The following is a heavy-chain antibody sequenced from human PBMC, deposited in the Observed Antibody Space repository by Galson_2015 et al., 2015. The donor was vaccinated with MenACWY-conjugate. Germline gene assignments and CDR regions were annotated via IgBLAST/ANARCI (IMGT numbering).Heavy chain of an antibody. J-gene: IGHJ4*02. D-gene: IGHD2-2*02. CDR2: IYYSGTT. CDR1: GGSISSSSYY. Sequence: SETLSLTCTVSGGSISSSSYYWGRIRQPPGKGLGWIGAIYYSGTTYYDPSLKSRVTMFVDTSKNQFSLKLSSVTAADTAVYYCATHRAGYCNSPSCHTHYWGQGTLVTVSS. CDR3: ATHRAGYCNSPSCHTHY. V-gene: IGHV4-39*01.